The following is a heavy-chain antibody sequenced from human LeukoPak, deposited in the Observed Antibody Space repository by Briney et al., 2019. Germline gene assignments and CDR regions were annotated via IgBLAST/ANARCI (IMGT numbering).Heavy chain of an antibody. V-gene: IGHV3-23*01. CDR3: ANIGTYYYDSSGYW. Sequence: PGGSLRLSCAASGFTFSSYAMSWVRQAPGKGLEWVSAISGSGGSTYYADSVKGRFTISRDNSKNTLYLQMNSLRAEDTAVYYCANIGTYYYDSSGYWWGQGILVTVSS. CDR2: ISGSGGST. CDR1: GFTFSSYA. D-gene: IGHD3-22*01. J-gene: IGHJ4*02.